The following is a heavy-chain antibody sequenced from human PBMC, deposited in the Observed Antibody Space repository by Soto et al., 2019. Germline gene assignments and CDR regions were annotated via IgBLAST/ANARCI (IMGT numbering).Heavy chain of an antibody. V-gene: IGHV4-59*01. CDR2: IYYSGST. Sequence: SETLSLTCTVSGGSISSYYWSWIRQPPGKGLEWIGYIYYSGSTNYNPSLKSRVTISVDTSKNQFSLKLSSVTAADTAVYYCARVGPGLERRSEYYYYGMDVWGQGTTVTVSS. J-gene: IGHJ6*02. CDR1: GGSISSYY. CDR3: ARVGPGLERRSEYYYYGMDV. D-gene: IGHD1-1*01.